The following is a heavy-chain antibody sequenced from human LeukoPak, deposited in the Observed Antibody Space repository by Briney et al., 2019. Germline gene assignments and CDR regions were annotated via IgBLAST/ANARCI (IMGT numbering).Heavy chain of an antibody. D-gene: IGHD1-1*01. CDR3: AKDFVRYNIQFDY. Sequence: GGSLRLSCAASGLSFSFYAMSWVRQAAGKGLGWVSSISGGGAGPYYADSVRGRFTISRDNSKHTLYLQMNSLRAEDTALYYCAKDFVRYNIQFDYWGQGALVTVSS. CDR1: GLSFSFYA. J-gene: IGHJ4*02. V-gene: IGHV3-23*01. CDR2: ISGGGAGP.